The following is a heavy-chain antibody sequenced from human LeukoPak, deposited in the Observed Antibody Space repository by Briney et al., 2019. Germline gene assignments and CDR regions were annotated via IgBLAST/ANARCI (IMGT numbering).Heavy chain of an antibody. D-gene: IGHD2-21*01. V-gene: IGHV4-34*12. CDR2: IIHDGRV. CDR1: SDSLSSYY. J-gene: IGHJ5*02. CDR3: VTGPIPAES. Sequence: SETLSLTCAAYSDSLSSYYRSWLRQPPGKGLEWIGKIIHDGRVTYNASLGTRISISADTSKNHFTLELKSVTATDTAIYYCVTGPIPAESWGQGTLVTVSS.